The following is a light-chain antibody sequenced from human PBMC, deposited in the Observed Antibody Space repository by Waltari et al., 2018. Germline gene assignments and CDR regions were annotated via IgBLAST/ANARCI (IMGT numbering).Light chain of an antibody. Sequence: QSALTQPASVSGSPGQSITISCTGTTSDIGSHDYVSWYQQHPGKAPKLLIYAGTNRPSGVSTRFSGTKAGSTASLTISGLQADDEAHYYCSSYTGGSTLLVFGGGTDLTVL. CDR3: SSYTGGSTLLV. CDR1: TSDIGSHDY. J-gene: IGLJ2*01. V-gene: IGLV2-14*01. CDR2: AGT.